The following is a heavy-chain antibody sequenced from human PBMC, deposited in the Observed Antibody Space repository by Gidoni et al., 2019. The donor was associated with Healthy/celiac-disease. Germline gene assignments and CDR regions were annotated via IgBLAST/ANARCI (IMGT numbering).Heavy chain of an antibody. Sequence: EVQLVESGGGLVQPGRSLRLSCAASGFTLDDYAMHWVRQAPGKGLEWVSGISWNSGSIGYADSVKGRFTISRDNAKNSLYLQMNSLRAEDTALYYCAKAWGKLGGPNDAFDIWGQGTMVTVSS. CDR2: ISWNSGSI. J-gene: IGHJ3*02. CDR3: AKAWGKLGGPNDAFDI. CDR1: GFTLDDYA. V-gene: IGHV3-9*01. D-gene: IGHD3-16*01.